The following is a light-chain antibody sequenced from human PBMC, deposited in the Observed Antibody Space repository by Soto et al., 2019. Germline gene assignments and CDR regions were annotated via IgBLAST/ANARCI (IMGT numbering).Light chain of an antibody. Sequence: EIVMTQSPATLSVSPGERATLSCRASQSVSSNLAWYQQKPGQAPRLLIYGASTRATGIPDRFSGSGSGTELTLTISSLQSEDFAVYYWQQYNNWPPWTFGQGTKVEIK. CDR3: QQYNNWPPWT. CDR2: GAS. V-gene: IGKV3-15*01. J-gene: IGKJ1*01. CDR1: QSVSSN.